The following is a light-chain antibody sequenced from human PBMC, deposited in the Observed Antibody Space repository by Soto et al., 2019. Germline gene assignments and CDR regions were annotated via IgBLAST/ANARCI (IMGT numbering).Light chain of an antibody. CDR1: QDISDH. V-gene: IGKV1-27*01. CDR2: SAS. J-gene: IGKJ2*01. CDR3: QHHGSSPTYT. Sequence: DFQMTQSPSYLSASIGDRVTVSCRASQDISDHVAWYQQKPGKPPKLLIYSASTLYSGVPSRFSGSGSGTDFTLTISRLEPEDFAVYYCQHHGSSPTYTFGQGTKLEI.